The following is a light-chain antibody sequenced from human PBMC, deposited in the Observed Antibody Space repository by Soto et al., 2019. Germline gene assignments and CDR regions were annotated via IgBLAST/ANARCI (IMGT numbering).Light chain of an antibody. J-gene: IGLJ2*01. CDR2: DVS. CDR1: SSDVGGYNY. CDR3: SSYTSSSRV. Sequence: QSALTQPASVSGSPGQSITISCTGTSSDVGGYNYVSWYQQHPGKALKLMIYDVSNRPSGVSNRFSGSKSGNTASLTISGLQAEDEADYYCSSYTSSSRVFGGGTKLTVL. V-gene: IGLV2-14*01.